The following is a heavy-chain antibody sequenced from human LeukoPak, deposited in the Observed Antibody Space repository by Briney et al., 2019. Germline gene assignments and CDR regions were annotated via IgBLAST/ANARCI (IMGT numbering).Heavy chain of an antibody. CDR2: ISSRSSYI. V-gene: IGHV3-21*01. CDR3: ARDVIDFHYYDSSGFRYFDY. CDR1: GFTFSSYS. D-gene: IGHD3-22*01. Sequence: KPGGSLRLSCAASGFTFSSYSMNWVRQAPGKGLEWVSSISSRSSYIYYADSVKGRFTISRDNAKNSLYLQMNSLRAEDTAVYYCARDVIDFHYYDSSGFRYFDYWGQGTLVTVSS. J-gene: IGHJ4*02.